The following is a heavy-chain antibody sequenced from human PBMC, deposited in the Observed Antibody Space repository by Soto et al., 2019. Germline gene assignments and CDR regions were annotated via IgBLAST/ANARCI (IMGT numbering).Heavy chain of an antibody. CDR2: ISGSGGST. CDR3: AKDRTGWKYAGQSWFDP. Sequence: VQLLESGGGLVQPGGSLRLSCAASGFTFTSYAMSWVRQAPGKGLEWVSLISGSGGSTYYADSVKGRFTISRDISKNTLYLQMNSLRAEDTAVYYCAKDRTGWKYAGQSWFDPWGQGTLVTVSS. V-gene: IGHV3-23*01. J-gene: IGHJ5*02. D-gene: IGHD1-7*01. CDR1: GFTFTSYA.